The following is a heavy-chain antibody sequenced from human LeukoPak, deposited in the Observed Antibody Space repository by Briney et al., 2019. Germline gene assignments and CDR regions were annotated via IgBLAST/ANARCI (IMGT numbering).Heavy chain of an antibody. CDR2: ISISGSTI. D-gene: IGHD1-14*01. J-gene: IGHJ6*03. Sequence: PGGSLRLSCAASGFTSSSYEVNWVRQAPGKGLEWVSYISISGSTIYYADSVKGRFTISRDNAKNSLYLQMNSLRAEDTAVYYCARVPLTHHGYYYYMDVWGKGTTVTVSS. V-gene: IGHV3-48*03. CDR1: GFTSSSYE. CDR3: ARVPLTHHGYYYYMDV.